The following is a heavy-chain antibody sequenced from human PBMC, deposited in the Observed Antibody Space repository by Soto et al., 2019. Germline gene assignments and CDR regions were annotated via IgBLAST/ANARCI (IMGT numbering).Heavy chain of an antibody. CDR3: ARGPRGYDSGGHFYYGLDV. J-gene: IGHJ6*02. CDR1: GGSITPYY. CDR2: IYYSGTT. Sequence: QVQLQESGPGLVKPSETLSLTCAVSGGSITPYYWSWIRQPPGKGLEWIEYIYYSGTTNYNPSLKSRVTISVDTSKNQFSLNLNSVTAADTAMYYCARGPRGYDSGGHFYYGLDVWGQGTTVTVSS. V-gene: IGHV4-59*01. D-gene: IGHD5-12*01.